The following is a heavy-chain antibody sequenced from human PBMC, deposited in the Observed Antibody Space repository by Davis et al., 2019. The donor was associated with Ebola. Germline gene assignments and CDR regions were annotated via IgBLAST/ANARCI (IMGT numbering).Heavy chain of an antibody. J-gene: IGHJ6*04. Sequence: SETLSLTCTVSGGSIGGSYWGWIRQEPGKGMGWIGSMSHRGSTYITPSLASRVTISIDTSKNQFSLSLRSVTAADTAVYYCARRAGFHFYYGMDVWGKGTTVIVSS. CDR3: ARRAGFHFYYGMDV. V-gene: IGHV4-38-2*02. CDR1: GGSIGGSY. CDR2: MSHRGST. D-gene: IGHD3-10*01.